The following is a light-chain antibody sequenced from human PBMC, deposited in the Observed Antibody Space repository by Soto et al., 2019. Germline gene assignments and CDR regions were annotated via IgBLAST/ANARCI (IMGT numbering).Light chain of an antibody. CDR1: QSVSSS. J-gene: IGKJ4*01. CDR2: DVS. Sequence: EIVLTXSPATLSLSPXXXXTLSCRASQSVSSSLAWYQQKPGQTPRLLIYDVSNRATGIPARFSGSGSGTDFTLTVSSLEPEDFAVYYCQQRSNWPLTFGGGTKVEIK. CDR3: QQRSNWPLT. V-gene: IGKV3-11*01.